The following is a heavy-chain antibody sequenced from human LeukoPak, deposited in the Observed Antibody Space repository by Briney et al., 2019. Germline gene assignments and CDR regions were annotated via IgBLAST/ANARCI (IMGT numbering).Heavy chain of an antibody. J-gene: IGHJ4*02. CDR1: GGSISSSSYY. D-gene: IGHD3-9*01. Sequence: PSETLSLTCTVSGGSISSSSYYWGWIRQPPGKGLEWIGSIYYSGSTYYNPSLKSRVTISVDTSKNQFSLKLSSVTAADTAGYYCARHGDYDILTGYYNYWGQGTLVTVSS. V-gene: IGHV4-39*01. CDR3: ARHGDYDILTGYYNY. CDR2: IYYSGST.